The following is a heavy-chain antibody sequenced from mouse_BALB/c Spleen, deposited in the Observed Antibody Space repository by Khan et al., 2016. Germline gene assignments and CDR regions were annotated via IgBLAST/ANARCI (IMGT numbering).Heavy chain of an antibody. V-gene: IGHV7-3*02. CDR3: ARDKGGLLFDY. CDR2: IRNKANGFTT. CDR1: GFTFTDYY. Sequence: EVELVESGGGLVQPGGSLRLSCATSGFTFTDYYMNWVRQPPGKAIEWLGFIRNKANGFTTEYSASVRGRFTISRDTFQSILYLQMNTLRAEDSGTYYCARDKGGLLFDYWGQGTTLTVSS. J-gene: IGHJ2*01. D-gene: IGHD3-1*01.